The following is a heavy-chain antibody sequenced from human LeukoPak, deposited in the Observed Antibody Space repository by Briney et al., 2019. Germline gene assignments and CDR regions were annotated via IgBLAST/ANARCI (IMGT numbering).Heavy chain of an antibody. Sequence: GGSLRLSCAASGFTFDDYTFHWVRQAPGKGLEWVSLFSWNGGSTFYGDSVRGRFTISRDNSKNSLYLQMNSMRTEDTALYFCAREGSSSGFFDYWGQGTLVTVSS. CDR3: AREGSSSGFFDY. CDR1: GFTFDDYT. V-gene: IGHV3-43*01. CDR2: FSWNGGST. J-gene: IGHJ4*02. D-gene: IGHD6-19*01.